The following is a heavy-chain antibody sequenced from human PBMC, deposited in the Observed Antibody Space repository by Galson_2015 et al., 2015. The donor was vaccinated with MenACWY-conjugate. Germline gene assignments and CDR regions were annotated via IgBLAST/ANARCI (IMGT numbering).Heavy chain of an antibody. CDR3: ARGPRGGDIVVVPAAIRISYGMDV. D-gene: IGHD2-2*02. V-gene: IGHV3-21*01. CDR1: GFTFSSYR. CDR2: ISSSSSYI. J-gene: IGHJ6*02. Sequence: SLRLSCAASGFTFSSYRLNWVRQAPGKGLEWVSSISSSSSYIYYADSVKGRFTISRDNAKNSLYLQMNSLRAEDTAVYYCARGPRGGDIVVVPAAIRISYGMDVWGQGTTVTVSS.